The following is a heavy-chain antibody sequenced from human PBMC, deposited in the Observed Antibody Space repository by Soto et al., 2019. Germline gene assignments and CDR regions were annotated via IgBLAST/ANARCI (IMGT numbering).Heavy chain of an antibody. Sequence: VSGPTLVNPTRTLTLTCTFSGFSLSTSGRCVSWIRQPPGKALEWLALIDWDDDKYYSTSLKTRLTISKDTSKNQVVLTMTNMDPVDTATYYCARVNLAVAGHYGMDVWGQGTTVTVSS. CDR2: IDWDDDK. CDR1: GFSLSTSGRC. J-gene: IGHJ6*02. CDR3: ARVNLAVAGHYGMDV. V-gene: IGHV2-70*01. D-gene: IGHD6-19*01.